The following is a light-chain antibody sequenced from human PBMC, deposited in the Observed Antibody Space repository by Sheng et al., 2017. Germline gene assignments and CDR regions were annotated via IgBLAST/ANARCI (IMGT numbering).Light chain of an antibody. V-gene: IGLV2-23*02. CDR1: SSDGATYNL. Sequence: QSALTQPASVSGSPGQSLTISCTGTSSDGATYNLVSWFQHHPGKGPRLIIYDVNRRPSGVAHRFSGSKSGSTASLTISGLQAEDEADYYCCSYGGPSAPYVFGSATRVTVL. J-gene: IGLJ1*01. CDR2: DVN. CDR3: CSYGGPSAPYV.